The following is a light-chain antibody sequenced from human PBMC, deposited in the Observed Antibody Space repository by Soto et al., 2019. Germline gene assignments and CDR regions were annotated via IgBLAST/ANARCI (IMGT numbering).Light chain of an antibody. CDR1: QSVRSSY. V-gene: IGKV3-20*01. J-gene: IGKJ1*01. Sequence: EIVLTQSPGTLSLSPGERATLSCRTSQSVRSSYLAWYQQKPGQAPRLLIYDASSRATGIPDRFSGSGSGTDLTLTISRLEPEDFAVYYCQQYGSSPQTFGQGTKVDIK. CDR2: DAS. CDR3: QQYGSSPQT.